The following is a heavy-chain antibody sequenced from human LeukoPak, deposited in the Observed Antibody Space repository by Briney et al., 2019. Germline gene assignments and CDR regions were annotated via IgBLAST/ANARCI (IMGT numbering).Heavy chain of an antibody. J-gene: IGHJ3*02. CDR1: GGSITSGSYY. D-gene: IGHD4-23*01. CDR2: IYTSGST. V-gene: IGHV4-61*02. CDR3: AGAPGGNSAFDT. Sequence: SETLSLTCTVSGGSITSGSYYWSWIRQPAGKGLEWIGRIYTSGSTNYNPSLKSRVTIAVDTSKNQFSLTLSSVTAADTAVYYCAGAPGGNSAFDTWGQGTMVTVSS.